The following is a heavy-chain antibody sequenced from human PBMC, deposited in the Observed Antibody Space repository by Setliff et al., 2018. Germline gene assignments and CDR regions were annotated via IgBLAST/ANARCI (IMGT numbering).Heavy chain of an antibody. CDR1: GASVSSLY. J-gene: IGHJ6*03. CDR3: ARAWGRRDYSCMDV. Sequence: SCTVSGASVSSLYWNWIRQPPGKGLEWIGYIHFNEDTNEDTKYNASLKSRISISLDTSKNQFSLHLKSVTAADAAVYYCARAWGRRDYSCMDVWGRGTTVTVSS. D-gene: IGHD7-27*01. CDR2: IHFNEDT. V-gene: IGHV4-59*02.